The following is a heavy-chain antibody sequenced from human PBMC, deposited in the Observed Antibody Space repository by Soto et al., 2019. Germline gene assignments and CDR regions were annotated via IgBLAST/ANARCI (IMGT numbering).Heavy chain of an antibody. CDR3: VRFWPPPYSYSLTDYTDAFDY. J-gene: IGHJ4*02. V-gene: IGHV4-59*08. CDR1: GASISSYY. D-gene: IGHD3-9*01. CDR2: IYLGGSI. Sequence: PSETLSLTCSVSGASISSYYYTWIRQTPGKGLEWIGYIYLGGSINYNPSFKSRVIISVDTSKNQFSLKLSSVTAADTAVYYCVRFWPPPYSYSLTDYTDAFDYWGQGTLVTVSS.